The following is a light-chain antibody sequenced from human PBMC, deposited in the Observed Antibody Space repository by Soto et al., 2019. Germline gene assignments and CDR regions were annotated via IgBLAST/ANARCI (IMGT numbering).Light chain of an antibody. CDR2: EVT. J-gene: IGLJ1*01. CDR1: SSDVGYYDY. Sequence: QSALTQPPSASGFPGQSVTISCTGTSSDVGYYDYVSWYQQHPGKAPKLVIYEVTKRPSGVPDRVSASKSGNTASLTVSGLRAEDEADYYCCSYAGSYTRVFGTGTKLTVL. V-gene: IGLV2-8*01. CDR3: CSYAGSYTRV.